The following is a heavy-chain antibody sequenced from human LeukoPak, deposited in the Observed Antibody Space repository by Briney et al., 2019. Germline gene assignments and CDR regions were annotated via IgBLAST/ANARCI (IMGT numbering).Heavy chain of an antibody. V-gene: IGHV4-59*01. J-gene: IGHJ4*02. CDR3: ARDRGVYSGSYYALHYFDY. CDR1: GGSISSYY. D-gene: IGHD1-26*01. CDR2: IYYSGST. Sequence: SETLSLTCTVSGGSISSYYWSWIRQPPGKGLEWIGYIYYSGSTNYNPSLKSRVTISVDTSKNQFSLKLSSVTAADTAVYYCARDRGVYSGSYYALHYFDYWGQGTLVTVSS.